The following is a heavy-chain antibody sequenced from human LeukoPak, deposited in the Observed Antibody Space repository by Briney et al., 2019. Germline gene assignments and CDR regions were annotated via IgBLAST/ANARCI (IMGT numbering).Heavy chain of an antibody. CDR3: ARTEGSGIYFDY. V-gene: IGHV4-30-4*01. J-gene: IGHJ4*02. D-gene: IGHD3-10*01. Sequence: SQTLSLTCTVSGGSITSGDYYWSWIRQSPGKGLAWIGYIYYSGSTYYNPSLETRITMSVDTSKNQFSLKLGPVTAADTAVYYCARTEGSGIYFDYWGQGTLVTVSS. CDR1: GGSITSGDYY. CDR2: IYYSGST.